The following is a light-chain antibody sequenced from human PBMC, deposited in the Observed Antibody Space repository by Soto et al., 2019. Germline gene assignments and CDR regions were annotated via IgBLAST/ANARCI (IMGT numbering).Light chain of an antibody. J-gene: IGLJ3*02. Sequence: QSALTQPASVSGSPGQSITISCTGTSSDVGTYNLVYWYQHHPGKAPKLMISEVIKRPSGVSNRLSGSKSGNTASLTISGLQAEDEADYYCCSYAGSSIFVFGGGTQLTVL. V-gene: IGLV2-23*02. CDR2: EVI. CDR1: SSDVGTYNL. CDR3: CSYAGSSIFV.